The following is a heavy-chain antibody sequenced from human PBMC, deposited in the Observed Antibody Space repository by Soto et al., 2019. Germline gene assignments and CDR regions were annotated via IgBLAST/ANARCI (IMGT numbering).Heavy chain of an antibody. CDR1: GYTLTSYT. V-gene: IGHV1-3*01. J-gene: IGHJ4*02. CDR3: ARGIAPYYFDY. CDR2: INAGNGNT. Sequence: ASVKGSCKASGYTLTSYTMHWVRQAPGQRLEWMGWINAGNGNTKYSQKFQGRVTITRDTSASTAYMELSSLRSEDTAVYYCARGIAPYYFDYWGQGTLVTVSS. D-gene: IGHD6-13*01.